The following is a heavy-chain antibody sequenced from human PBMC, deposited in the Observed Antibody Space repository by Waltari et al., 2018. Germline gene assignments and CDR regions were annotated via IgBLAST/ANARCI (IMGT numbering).Heavy chain of an antibody. CDR2: MNSGGDTT. CDR1: GYTFPRYY. J-gene: IGHJ4*02. CDR3: ARLGITMTPDY. Sequence: QGQLVQSGADLKKPGASGKFSFKASGYTFPRYYIQWVRQAPGQGLEWMGVMNSGGDTTIYAQKFQGRVTMTRDTSTSTVYMELSSLRSEDTAVYYCARLGITMTPDYWGQGTLVTVSS. V-gene: IGHV1-46*01.